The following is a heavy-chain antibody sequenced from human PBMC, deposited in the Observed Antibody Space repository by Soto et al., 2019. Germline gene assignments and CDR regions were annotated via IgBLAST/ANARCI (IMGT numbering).Heavy chain of an antibody. J-gene: IGHJ5*02. CDR1: GGTFSRYT. V-gene: IGHV1-69*02. CDR2: IIPIAAIA. D-gene: IGHD3-10*01. Sequence: QVQLVQSGAEVKKPGSSVKVSCKASGGTFSRYTINWVRQAPGQGLEWMGRIIPIAAIANYTQKFQGRVTITVYNTSPXAYMELSSLRSDDTAVYYCARGSTIVRGAPSWFDPWGQGTLVTVSS. CDR3: ARGSTIVRGAPSWFDP.